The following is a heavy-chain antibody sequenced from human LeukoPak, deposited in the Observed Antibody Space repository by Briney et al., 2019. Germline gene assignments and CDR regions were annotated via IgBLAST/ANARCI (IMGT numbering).Heavy chain of an antibody. CDR2: IWYDGTME. J-gene: IGHJ4*02. D-gene: IGHD1-26*01. Sequence: PGGSLRLSCAASGFTFRSYAMHWVRQAPGKGLEWVALIWYDGTMEYYADSVKGRFTISRDNSKNTLFLQMNSLRAEDTALYFCGGGRDSGSQPHWGQGTLVTVSS. CDR3: GGGRDSGSQPH. CDR1: GFTFRSYA. V-gene: IGHV3-33*01.